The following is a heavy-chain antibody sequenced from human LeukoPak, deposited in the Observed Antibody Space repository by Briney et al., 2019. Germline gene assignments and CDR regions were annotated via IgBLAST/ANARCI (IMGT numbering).Heavy chain of an antibody. CDR2: ISSSGKA. D-gene: IGHD1-26*01. J-gene: IGHJ4*02. CDR3: ARFKGGTGFDY. Sequence: SETLSLTCAVSGGSITTTDFDWAWIRQPPGQGFEWIATISSSGKAYYYPSLMSRVSISVDTSKNQFSLDVTSVTAADTGLFYCARFKGGTGFDYWGRGILVIVS. V-gene: IGHV4-39*01. CDR1: GGSITTTDFD.